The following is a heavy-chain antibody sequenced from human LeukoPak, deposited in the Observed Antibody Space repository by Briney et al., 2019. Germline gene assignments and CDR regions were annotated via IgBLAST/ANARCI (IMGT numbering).Heavy chain of an antibody. CDR3: ARDQHYEVAMDG. CDR2: IGSDNKS. CDR1: GFTSSAYA. J-gene: IGHJ6*02. V-gene: IGHV3-23*01. Sequence: GGSLRLSCEASGFTSSAYAMTRVPQAPGKGLERVSSIGSDNKSPYSESVKGRVAIYRDTSPRIVFLQLNSLRAEDTALYYRARDQHYEVAMDGWGQGTKVYVSS. D-gene: IGHD4-17*01.